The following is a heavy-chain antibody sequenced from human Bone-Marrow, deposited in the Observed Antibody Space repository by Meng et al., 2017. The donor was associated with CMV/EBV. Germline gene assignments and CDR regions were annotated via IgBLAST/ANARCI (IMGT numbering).Heavy chain of an antibody. CDR3: ARAAPTIVVVPAAHPDY. CDR2: ISYDGSNK. CDR1: GFTFDDYG. J-gene: IGHJ4*02. Sequence: GGSLRLSCAASGFTFDDYGMHWVRQAPGKGLEWVAVISYDGSNKYYADSVKGRFTISRDNSKNTLYLQMNSLRAEDTAVYYCARAAPTIVVVPAAHPDYWGQGTLVTVSS. D-gene: IGHD2-2*01. V-gene: IGHV3-30*03.